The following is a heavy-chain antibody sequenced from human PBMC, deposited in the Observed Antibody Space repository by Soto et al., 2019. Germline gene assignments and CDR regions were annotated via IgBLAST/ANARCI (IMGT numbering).Heavy chain of an antibody. Sequence: GGSLRLSCAASGFTFSSYGMHWVRQATGKGLERVAVISYDGSNKYYADSVKGRFTISRDNSKNTLYLQMNSLRAEDTAVYYCAKEESYGYPLFDYWGQGTLVTVSS. D-gene: IGHD5-18*01. CDR1: GFTFSSYG. CDR2: ISYDGSNK. CDR3: AKEESYGYPLFDY. J-gene: IGHJ4*02. V-gene: IGHV3-30*18.